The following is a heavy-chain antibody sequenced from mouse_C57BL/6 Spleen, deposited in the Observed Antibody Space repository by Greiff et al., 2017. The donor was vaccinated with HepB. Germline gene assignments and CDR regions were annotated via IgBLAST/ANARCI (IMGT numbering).Heavy chain of an antibody. V-gene: IGHV1-81*01. CDR2: IYPRSGNT. CDR1: GYTFTSYG. CDR3: GRLLNWDEGYFDV. Sequence: QVQLQQSGAELARPGASVKLSCKASGYTFTSYGISWVKQRTGQGLEWIGEIYPRSGNTYYNEKFKGKATLTADKSSSTAYMELRSLTSEDSAVYFCGRLLNWDEGYFDVWGTGTTVTVSS. D-gene: IGHD4-1*02. J-gene: IGHJ1*03.